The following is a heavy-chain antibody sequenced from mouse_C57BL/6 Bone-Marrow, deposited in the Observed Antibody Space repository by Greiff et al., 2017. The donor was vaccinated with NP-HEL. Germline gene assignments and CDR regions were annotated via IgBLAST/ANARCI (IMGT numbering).Heavy chain of an antibody. CDR2: ISYDGSN. D-gene: IGHD3-2*02. CDR3: ARWGQLRLHFDY. V-gene: IGHV3-6*01. Sequence: VQLQQSGPGLVKPSQSLSLTCSVTGYSITSGYYWNWIRQFPGNKLEWMGYISYDGSNNYNPSLKNRISITRDTSKNQFFLKLNSVTTEDTATYYCARWGQLRLHFDYWGQGTTLTVSS. J-gene: IGHJ2*01. CDR1: GYSITSGYY.